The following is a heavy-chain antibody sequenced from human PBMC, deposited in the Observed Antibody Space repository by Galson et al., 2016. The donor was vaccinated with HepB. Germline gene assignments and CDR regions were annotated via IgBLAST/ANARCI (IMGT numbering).Heavy chain of an antibody. CDR2: ISYSGST. CDR1: GGSISSTSNHY. CDR3: ARALEYRDAGPPYNWFEP. D-gene: IGHD6-6*01. J-gene: IGHJ5*02. V-gene: IGHV4-39*01. Sequence: ETLSLTCTVSGGSISSTSNHYWGWIRQSPGKGLEWIGSISYSGSTHYSPSLKSRVTISGDTSKNQFYLKLNSMSAADTAVYYCARALEYRDAGPPYNWFEPWGQGTLVTVSP.